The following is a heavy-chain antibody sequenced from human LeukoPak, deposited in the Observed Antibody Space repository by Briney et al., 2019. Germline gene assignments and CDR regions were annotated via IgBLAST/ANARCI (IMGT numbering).Heavy chain of an antibody. V-gene: IGHV3-21*01. J-gene: IGHJ2*01. CDR1: GFTFSNYN. CDR3: AGSDTTGYSPREWDYWYFDL. CDR2: ITSSSMYI. D-gene: IGHD3-9*01. Sequence: GWSLRLSCAASGFTFSNYNMNWVRQTPGKGLEWVSSITSSSMYIYYADSVKGRFTISRDNAKNSLSLQMNSLRAEDTAVYYCAGSDTTGYSPREWDYWYFDLWGRGTLVTVSS.